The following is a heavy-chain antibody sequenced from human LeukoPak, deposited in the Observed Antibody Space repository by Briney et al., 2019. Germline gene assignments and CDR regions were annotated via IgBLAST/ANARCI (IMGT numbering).Heavy chain of an antibody. CDR2: ISYDGSNK. CDR1: GFPFSSYA. V-gene: IGHV3-30-3*01. D-gene: IGHD6-6*01. Sequence: GGSLRLSCAASGFPFSSYAMHWVRQAPGKGLEWVAVISYDGSNKYYADSVKGRFTISRDNSKNTLYLQMNSLRAEDTAVYYCAKDPRIAARPRGYYFDYWGQGTLVTVSS. J-gene: IGHJ4*02. CDR3: AKDPRIAARPRGYYFDY.